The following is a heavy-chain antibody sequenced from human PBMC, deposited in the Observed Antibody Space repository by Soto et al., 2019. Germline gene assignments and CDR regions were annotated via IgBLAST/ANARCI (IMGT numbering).Heavy chain of an antibody. V-gene: IGHV4-34*01. J-gene: IGHJ4*02. D-gene: IGHD3-10*01. Sequence: QVHLQQWGAGLLKPSETLSLTYAVNGGAFNGYYWTWIRQSPGKGLQWIGEINHSGTVDYNPSLRSRVTFSIDTSKKQFSLTLTSVTAADTAVYYCARAGVALVRGSIGGFDYWGQGTLVTVSS. CDR1: GGAFNGYY. CDR2: INHSGTV. CDR3: ARAGVALVRGSIGGFDY.